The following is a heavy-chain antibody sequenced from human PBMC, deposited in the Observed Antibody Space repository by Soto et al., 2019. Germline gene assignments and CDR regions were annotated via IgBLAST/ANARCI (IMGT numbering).Heavy chain of an antibody. D-gene: IGHD5-18*01. CDR3: ARSGYSYGPNPLLY. Sequence: QVQLQESGPGLVKPSQTLSLTCTVSGGSISSGGYYWSWIRQHPGKGLEWIGYIYYSGSTYYNPSLKSRVTISVDMSKNQFSLKLSSVTAAATAVYYCARSGYSYGPNPLLYWGQGTLVTVSS. CDR1: GGSISSGGYY. CDR2: IYYSGST. J-gene: IGHJ4*02. V-gene: IGHV4-31*03.